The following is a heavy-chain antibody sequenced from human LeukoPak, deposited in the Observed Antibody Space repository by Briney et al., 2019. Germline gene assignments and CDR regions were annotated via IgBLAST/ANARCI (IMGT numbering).Heavy chain of an antibody. V-gene: IGHV4-34*01. D-gene: IGHD5-24*01. CDR2: INHSGST. CDR3: ARDGDGYDD. CDR1: GGSFSGYY. Sequence: SETLSLTCAVYGGSFSGYYWSWIRQPPGKGLEWIGEINHSGSTNYNPSLKSRVTISVDTSKNQFSLKLSSVTAADTAVYYCARDGDGYDDWGQGTLVTVSS. J-gene: IGHJ4*02.